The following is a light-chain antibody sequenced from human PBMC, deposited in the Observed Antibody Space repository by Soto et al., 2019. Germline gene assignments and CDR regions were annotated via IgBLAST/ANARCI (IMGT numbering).Light chain of an antibody. J-gene: IGKJ3*01. CDR3: QQYGSSPPLT. CDR1: QSVRNN. CDR2: GAS. Sequence: EFVLTQSPATLSVSPGERATLSCRASQSVRNNLAWYQQKPGQAPRLLIYGASTRATGIPARFSGSGSGTEFTLTISRLEPEDFAVYYCQQYGSSPPLTFGPGTKVDIK. V-gene: IGKV3-20*01.